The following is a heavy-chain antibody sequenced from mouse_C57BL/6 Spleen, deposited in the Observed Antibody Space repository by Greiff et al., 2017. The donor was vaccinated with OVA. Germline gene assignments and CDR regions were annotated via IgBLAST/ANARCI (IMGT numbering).Heavy chain of an antibody. Sequence: LQQPGAELVKPGASVKLSCKASGYTFTSYWMHWVKQRPGQGLEWIGMIHPNSGSTNYNEKFKSKATLTVDKSSSTAYMQLSSRTSEDSAVYYGARRTLTGTGDFDYWGQGTTLTVSS. CDR3: ARRTLTGTGDFDY. D-gene: IGHD4-1*01. CDR1: GYTFTSYW. CDR2: IHPNSGST. J-gene: IGHJ2*01. V-gene: IGHV1-64*01.